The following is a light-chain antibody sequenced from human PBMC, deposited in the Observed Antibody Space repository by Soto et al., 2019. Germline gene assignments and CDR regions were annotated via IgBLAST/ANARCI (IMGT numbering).Light chain of an antibody. CDR1: SSDIGTYNY. CDR3: SSYTSSSTEV. J-gene: IGLJ2*01. Sequence: QSALTQPASVSGSPGQSITISCTGTSSDIGTYNYVSWYQQHPGKAPKLMISEVSNRPSGVSNRFSGSKSGNTASLTISGLQAEDEADYYCSSYTSSSTEVFGGGTKLT. V-gene: IGLV2-14*01. CDR2: EVS.